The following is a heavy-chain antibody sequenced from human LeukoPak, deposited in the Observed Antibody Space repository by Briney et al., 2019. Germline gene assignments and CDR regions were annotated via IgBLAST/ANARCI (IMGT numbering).Heavy chain of an antibody. Sequence: SVKVSCMASGYTFTSYDINWVRQATGQGLEWMGWMNPNSGNTGYAQKFQGRVTMTRNTSISTAYMELSSLRSEDTAVYYCARGRGRASSGWYSVDYWGQGTLVTVSS. CDR2: MNPNSGNT. D-gene: IGHD6-19*01. V-gene: IGHV1-8*01. CDR3: ARGRGRASSGWYSVDY. CDR1: GYTFTSYD. J-gene: IGHJ4*02.